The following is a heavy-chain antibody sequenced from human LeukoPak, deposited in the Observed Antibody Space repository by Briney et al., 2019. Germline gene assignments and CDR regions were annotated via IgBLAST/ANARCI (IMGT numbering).Heavy chain of an antibody. CDR1: GGTFSSYA. D-gene: IGHD3-22*01. Sequence: SVKVSCKASGGTFSSYAISWVRQAPGQGLEWMGGIIPIFGTANYAQKFQGRVTITTDESTSTAYMELSSLRSEDTAVYYCASTTYYYDSSGYSSYYFDYWGQGTLVTVSS. CDR3: ASTTYYYDSSGYSSYYFDY. V-gene: IGHV1-69*05. CDR2: IIPIFGTA. J-gene: IGHJ4*02.